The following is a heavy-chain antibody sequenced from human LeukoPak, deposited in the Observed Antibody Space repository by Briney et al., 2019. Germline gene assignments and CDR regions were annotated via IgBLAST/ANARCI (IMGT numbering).Heavy chain of an antibody. CDR3: ARDRPPDTYYYDSSRTYDAFDI. V-gene: IGHV1-69*13. CDR2: IIPIFGTA. D-gene: IGHD3-22*01. CDR1: GGTFSSYA. Sequence: SVKVSCKASGGTFSSYAISWVRQAPGQGLEWMGGIIPIFGTANYAQKFQGRVTITADESTSTAYMELSSLRSEDTAVYYCARDRPPDTYYYDSSRTYDAFDIWGQGTMATVSS. J-gene: IGHJ3*02.